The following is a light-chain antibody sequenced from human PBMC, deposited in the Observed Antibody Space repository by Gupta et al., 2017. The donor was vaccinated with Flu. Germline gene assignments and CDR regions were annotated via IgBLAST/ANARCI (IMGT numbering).Light chain of an antibody. CDR3: QAWDSSTYVV. CDR1: KLGDKY. J-gene: IGLJ2*01. Sequence: SSALTQPPSVSVSPGQTARITCSGDKLGDKYACWYQQNPGQSPVLVIYQDSKRPAGMPGRFSGSNAGNTATLTISVTQAMEEADYYCQAWDSSTYVVFGGGTKLTVL. CDR2: QDS. V-gene: IGLV3-1*01.